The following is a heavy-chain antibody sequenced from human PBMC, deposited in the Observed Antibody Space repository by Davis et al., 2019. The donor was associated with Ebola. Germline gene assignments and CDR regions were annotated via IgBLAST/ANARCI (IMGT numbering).Heavy chain of an antibody. Sequence: GESLKISCAASGFTFATYPMTWVRQTPGKGLEWVSSISSSGSYIYYADSVKGRFTISRDNAKNSLYLQMSSLRVEDTAVYYCARGGQDGIVVVKGGFDYWGQGTLVTVSS. V-gene: IGHV3-21*01. J-gene: IGHJ4*02. D-gene: IGHD2-21*01. CDR1: GFTFATYP. CDR3: ARGGQDGIVVVKGGFDY. CDR2: ISSSGSYI.